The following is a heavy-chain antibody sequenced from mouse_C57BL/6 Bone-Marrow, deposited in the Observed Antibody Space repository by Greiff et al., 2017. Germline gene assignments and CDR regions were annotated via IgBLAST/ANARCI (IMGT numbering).Heavy chain of an antibody. CDR2: IYPGSGST. V-gene: IGHV1-55*01. D-gene: IGHD2-5*01. Sequence: QVQLQQPGAELVKPGASVTMSCKASGYTFTSYWINWVKQRPGQGLAWIGDIYPGSGSTNYNEKFKSKATLTVDTSSSTAYKQLSSLTSEGSAVYYGARPYYSNYWYFDVWGTGTTVTVSS. CDR3: ARPYYSNYWYFDV. CDR1: GYTFTSYW. J-gene: IGHJ1*03.